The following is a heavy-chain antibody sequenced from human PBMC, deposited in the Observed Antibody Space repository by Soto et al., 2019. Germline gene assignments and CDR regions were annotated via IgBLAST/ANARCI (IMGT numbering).Heavy chain of an antibody. D-gene: IGHD6-13*01. CDR1: GCTFSSYA. Sequence: QVQLVQSGAEVKKPGSSVKVSCKASGCTFSSYAISWVRQAPGQGLEWMGGIIPIFCTANYAQKFQGRVTITADKSTRTAYMELSSLRSADTAVYYCASGGYSRSPRLYYYYGMDVWGKGTTVTVSS. V-gene: IGHV1-69*06. CDR3: ASGGYSRSPRLYYYYGMDV. J-gene: IGHJ6*04. CDR2: IIPIFCTA.